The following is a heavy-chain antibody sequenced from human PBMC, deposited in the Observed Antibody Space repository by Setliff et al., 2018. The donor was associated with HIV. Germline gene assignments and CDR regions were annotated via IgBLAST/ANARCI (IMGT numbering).Heavy chain of an antibody. V-gene: IGHV4-38-2*01. J-gene: IGHJ3*02. CDR2: IHHSGST. CDR1: GYSISSGYY. D-gene: IGHD3-22*01. CDR3: ARQGIVYYDSPGDAFDI. Sequence: PSETLSLTWVVSGYSISSGYYWGWIRQPPGKGLEWIGSIHHSGSTYYNPSLKSRVTISVDTSKNQFSLKLSSVTAADTAVYYCARQGIVYYDSPGDAFDIWGQGTMVTVSS.